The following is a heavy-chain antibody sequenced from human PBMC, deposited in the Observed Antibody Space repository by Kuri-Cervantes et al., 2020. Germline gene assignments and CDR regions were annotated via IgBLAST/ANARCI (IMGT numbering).Heavy chain of an antibody. V-gene: IGHV1-3*01. CDR2: INAGNGNT. Sequence: ASVKVSCKASGYTFTSYAMHWVRQAPGQRLEWMGWINAGNGNTKYSQKLQGRVTMTTDTSTSTAYMELRSLRSDDTAVYYCARGEYFSYYYMDVWGKGTTVTVSS. CDR1: GYTFTSYA. J-gene: IGHJ6*03. CDR3: ARGEYFSYYYMDV.